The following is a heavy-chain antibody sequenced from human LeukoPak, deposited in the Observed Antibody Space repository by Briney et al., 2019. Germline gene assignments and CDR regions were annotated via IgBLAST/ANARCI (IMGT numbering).Heavy chain of an antibody. D-gene: IGHD4-17*01. CDR3: ARDGGDYGDYGGVGYYGMDV. CDR1: GFTFSDYY. Sequence: GGSLRLSCAASGFTFSDYYMSWIRQAPGKGLEWVSYISSSGSTIYYADSVKGRFTISRDNAKNSLYLQMNSLRAEDTAVYYCARDGGDYGDYGGVGYYGMDVWGQGTTVTVSS. J-gene: IGHJ6*02. V-gene: IGHV3-11*01. CDR2: ISSSGSTI.